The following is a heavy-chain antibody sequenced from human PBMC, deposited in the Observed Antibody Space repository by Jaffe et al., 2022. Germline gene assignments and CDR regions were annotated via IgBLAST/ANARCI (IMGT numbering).Heavy chain of an antibody. D-gene: IGHD4-17*01. CDR1: GYSFTSYW. V-gene: IGHV5-51*03. CDR3: VREITVTTQGSDATSDY. CDR2: IYPGDSDT. J-gene: IGHJ4*02. Sequence: EVQLVQSGAEVKKPGESLKISCKGSGYSFTSYWIGWVRQMPGKGLEWMGIIYPGDSDTRYSPSFQGQVTISADKSISTAYLQWSSLKASDTAMYYCVREITVTTQGSDATSDYWGQGTLVTVSS.